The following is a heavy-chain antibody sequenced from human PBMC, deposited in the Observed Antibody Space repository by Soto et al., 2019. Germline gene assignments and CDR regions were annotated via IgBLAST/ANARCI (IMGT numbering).Heavy chain of an antibody. J-gene: IGHJ4*02. D-gene: IGHD1-26*01. CDR3: ARGREIEGSFDY. V-gene: IGHV4-30-4*01. Sequence: SETLSLTCTVSGGSISSGDYSWSWIRQPPGKGLEWIGYIYFSGSNYYIPSLKSRITISIDLSKNQFALRLSSVTAADTAVYYCARGREIEGSFDYWGQGTLVTVSS. CDR2: IYFSGSN. CDR1: GGSISSGDYS.